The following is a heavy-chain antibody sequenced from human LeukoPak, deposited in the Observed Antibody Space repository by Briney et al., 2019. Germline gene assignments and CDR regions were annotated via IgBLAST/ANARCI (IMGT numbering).Heavy chain of an antibody. J-gene: IGHJ6*03. Sequence: GGSLRLSCAASGFTFDDYGMSWVRQAPGKGLEWVSGINWNGGSTGYADSVKGRFTISRDNAKNSLYLQMNSRIAEDTALYYCATAIVAAAHYYYYYYMDVWGKGTTVTVS. CDR1: GFTFDDYG. CDR3: ATAIVAAAHYYYYYYMDV. D-gene: IGHD2-2*01. V-gene: IGHV3-20*04. CDR2: INWNGGST.